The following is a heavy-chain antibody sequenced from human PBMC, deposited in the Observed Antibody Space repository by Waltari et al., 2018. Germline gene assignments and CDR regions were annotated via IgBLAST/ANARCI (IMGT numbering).Heavy chain of an antibody. CDR1: GFIFGDYA. J-gene: IGHJ5*02. V-gene: IGHV3-49*03. CDR2: IRSKSYVAIP. CDR3: ARDGLTVWYGSWFDP. D-gene: IGHD6-13*01. Sequence: EVQLVESGGGLVQPGRSLRLACTDAGFIFGDYALSWFRQAPGRGLEMVGFIRSKSYVAIPDNGASVRVRFTISRDDSKGNAYLQMSSLRTEDTALYYCARDGLTVWYGSWFDPLGQGTLVTVSS.